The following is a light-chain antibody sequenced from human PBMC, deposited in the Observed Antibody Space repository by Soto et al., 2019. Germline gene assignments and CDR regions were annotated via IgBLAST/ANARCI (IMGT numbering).Light chain of an antibody. CDR1: SSDVGGYNY. CDR2: EVS. Sequence: QSALTQPASVSGSPGQSITISCTGTSSDVGGYNYVSWYQQHPGKAPKVMIYEVSNRPSGISNRFSASKSGNTASLTISGLQAEDEADYYCSSYTDSSTLVVFGGGTKLTVL. J-gene: IGLJ2*01. V-gene: IGLV2-14*01. CDR3: SSYTDSSTLVV.